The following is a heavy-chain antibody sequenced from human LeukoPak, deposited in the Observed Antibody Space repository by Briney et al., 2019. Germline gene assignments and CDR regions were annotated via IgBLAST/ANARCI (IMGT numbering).Heavy chain of an antibody. Sequence: GASVKVPCKASGYTFTSYDINWVRQATGQGLEWMGWMNPNSGNTGYAQKFQGRVTMTRNTSISTAYMELSSLRSEDTAVYYCARGEPIAAAGHYYYYGMDVWGQGTTVTVSS. CDR3: ARGEPIAAAGHYYYYGMDV. J-gene: IGHJ6*02. CDR2: MNPNSGNT. D-gene: IGHD6-13*01. V-gene: IGHV1-8*01. CDR1: GYTFTSYD.